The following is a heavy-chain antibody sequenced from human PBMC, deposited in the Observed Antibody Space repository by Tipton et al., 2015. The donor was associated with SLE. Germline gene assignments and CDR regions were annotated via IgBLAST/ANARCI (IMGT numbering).Heavy chain of an antibody. D-gene: IGHD1-26*01. Sequence: TLSLTCTVSGGSISSYYWSWIRQPPVKGLEWIGYIYYSGSTNYNPSLKSRVTISVDTSKNQFSLKLSSVTAADTAVYYCARAAWVGATHQVDIWGQGTMVTVSS. V-gene: IGHV4-59*01. CDR2: IYYSGST. CDR3: ARAAWVGATHQVDI. J-gene: IGHJ3*02. CDR1: GGSISSYY.